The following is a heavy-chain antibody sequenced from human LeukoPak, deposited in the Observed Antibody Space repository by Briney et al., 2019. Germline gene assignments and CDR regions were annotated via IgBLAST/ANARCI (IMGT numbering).Heavy chain of an antibody. CDR1: GFTFSSSG. Sequence: PGGSLRLSCAASGFTFSSSGMSWVRQTPGKGLELVSATSGGGDSTYYADSVKGRFTISRDNAKNSLYLQMNSLRAEDTAVYYCAELGITMIGGVWGKGTTVTISS. V-gene: IGHV3-23*01. CDR3: AELGITMIGGV. D-gene: IGHD3-10*02. CDR2: TSGGGDST. J-gene: IGHJ6*04.